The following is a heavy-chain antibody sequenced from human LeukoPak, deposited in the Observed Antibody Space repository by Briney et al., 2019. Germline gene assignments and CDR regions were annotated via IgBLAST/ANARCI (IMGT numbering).Heavy chain of an antibody. CDR3: ARALRVSGAFDI. Sequence: GGSLRLSCAASGFTFSSYAMHWVRQAPGKGLEWVAVISYDGSNKYYADSVKGRFTISRDNSKNTLYLQMNSLRAEDTAVYYCARALRVSGAFDIWGQGTMVTVSS. CDR2: ISYDGSNK. V-gene: IGHV3-30-3*01. J-gene: IGHJ3*02. CDR1: GFTFSSYA.